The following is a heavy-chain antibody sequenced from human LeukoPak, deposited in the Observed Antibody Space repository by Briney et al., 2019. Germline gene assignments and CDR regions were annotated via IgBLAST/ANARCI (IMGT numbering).Heavy chain of an antibody. J-gene: IGHJ4*02. CDR3: ARDRRDSGWYFGFDY. V-gene: IGHV6-1*01. CDR1: GDSVSSNSAA. D-gene: IGHD6-19*01. CDR2: TYYRSKWYN. Sequence: SQTLSLTCAISGDSVSSNSAAWNWIRQSPSRGLEWLGRTYYRSKWYNDYAVSVKSRITITPDTSKTPSSLQLNSLTPEDTAVYYCARDRRDSGWYFGFDYWGQGTLVTVSS.